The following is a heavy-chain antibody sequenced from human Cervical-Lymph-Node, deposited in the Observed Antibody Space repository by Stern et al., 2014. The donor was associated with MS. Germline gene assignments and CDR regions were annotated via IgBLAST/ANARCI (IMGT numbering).Heavy chain of an antibody. D-gene: IGHD1-20*01. V-gene: IGHV3-15*05. J-gene: IGHJ5*02. Sequence: VQLVESGGGLVEPGGSLRLSCAASGFAFSDSWMSWVRQAPGKGLEWVGLMKSKGDGETVDFVAPVKDRLIMSRDDSKSILYLQMNSVKAEDTAVYYCVTGITSTTGAWGQGTLVTVSS. CDR3: VTGITSTTGA. CDR1: GFAFSDSW. CDR2: MKSKGDGETV.